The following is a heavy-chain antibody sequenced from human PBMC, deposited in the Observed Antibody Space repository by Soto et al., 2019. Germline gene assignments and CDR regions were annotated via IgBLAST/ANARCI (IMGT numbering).Heavy chain of an antibody. J-gene: IGHJ4*02. CDR1: GSSITNSFY. Sequence: SETLSLTCRVSGSSITNSFYWGWRRQSPEKGLEWIGSISHTGRTSYNPSLKSRVSISVDTSKNQFSLTLTSVTAADTAVYYCARDPANLALAVAYFDSWGQGTRVTVS. CDR2: ISHTGRT. V-gene: IGHV4-38-2*02. CDR3: ARDPANLALAVAYFDS. D-gene: IGHD2-15*01.